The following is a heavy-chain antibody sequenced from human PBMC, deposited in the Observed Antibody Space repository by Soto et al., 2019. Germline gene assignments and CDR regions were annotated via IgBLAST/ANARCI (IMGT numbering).Heavy chain of an antibody. CDR2: IKTDASEK. CDR3: AKEFYYDASGQYSDLYFDS. CDR1: GFNFHWYW. V-gene: IGHV3-7*03. Sequence: PGGSLRLSCVASGFNFHWYWMSRVRQAPGKGLEWLATIKTDASEKKYVDSVKGRFTMSRDNAKNSVYLDMDNLRAEDTGIYYCAKEFYYDASGQYSDLYFDSWGQGALVTVSS. J-gene: IGHJ4*02. D-gene: IGHD3-22*01.